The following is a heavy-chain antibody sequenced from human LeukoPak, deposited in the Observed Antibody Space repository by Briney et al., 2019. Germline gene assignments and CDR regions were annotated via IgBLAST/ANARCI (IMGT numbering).Heavy chain of an antibody. D-gene: IGHD3-10*01. Sequence: GGSLRLSCAASGSTFTSYAMSWVRQAPGKGLEWVSAISGSGTITYYADSVKGRFTISRDNSKNTLYLQMNSLRAEDTAIYYCANARYYGGALVGLDDWGQETRVPVSS. CDR3: ANARYYGGALVGLDD. J-gene: IGHJ4*02. CDR1: GSTFTSYA. CDR2: ISGSGTIT. V-gene: IGHV3-23*01.